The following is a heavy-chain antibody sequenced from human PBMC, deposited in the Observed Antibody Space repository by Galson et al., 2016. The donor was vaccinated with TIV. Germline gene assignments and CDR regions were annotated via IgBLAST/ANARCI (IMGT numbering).Heavy chain of an antibody. CDR2: ISSGGST. D-gene: IGHD2-21*01. CDR3: ARDRRHCGNECFLYYYYGMDV. V-gene: IGHV3-66*02. J-gene: IGHJ6*02. Sequence: SLRLSCAASAFNVNGNYMSWVRQAPGKGLEWVSIISSGGSTNYADSVKGRSTIGKDDSKNILYLQMNNLRVEDTAVYFCARDRRHCGNECFLYYYYGMDVWGQGTTVTVSS. CDR1: AFNVNGNY.